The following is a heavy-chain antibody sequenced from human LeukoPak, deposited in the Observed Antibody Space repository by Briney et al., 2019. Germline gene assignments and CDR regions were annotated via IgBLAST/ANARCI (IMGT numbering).Heavy chain of an antibody. D-gene: IGHD6-6*01. CDR2: IYYSGST. J-gene: IGHJ4*02. CDR1: GGSVTSGSYY. V-gene: IGHV4-61*01. Sequence: SETLSLTCSVSGGSVTSGSYYWSWIRQPPGKGLEWIAYIYYSGSTNYNPSLKSRVTISVDTSKTQFSLKVSSVTAADTAVYYCARSEYSSSSGHFDYWGQGTLVTVSS. CDR3: ARSEYSSSSGHFDY.